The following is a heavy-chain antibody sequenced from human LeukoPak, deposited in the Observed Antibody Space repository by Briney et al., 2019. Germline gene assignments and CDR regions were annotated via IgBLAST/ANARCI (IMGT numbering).Heavy chain of an antibody. CDR3: ARSDVYYYYYMDV. CDR1: GFTFSSYW. V-gene: IGHV3-7*01. CDR2: IKQDGSEK. Sequence: GGSLRLSCAASGFTFSSYWMSWVRQAPGQGLEWVANIKQDGSEKYYVDSVKGRFTISRDNAKNSLYLQMNSLRAEDTAVYYCARSDVYYYYYMDVWGKGTTVTVSS. J-gene: IGHJ6*03.